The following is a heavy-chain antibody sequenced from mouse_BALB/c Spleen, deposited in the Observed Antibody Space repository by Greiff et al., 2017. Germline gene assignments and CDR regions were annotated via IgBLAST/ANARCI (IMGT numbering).Heavy chain of an antibody. CDR2: IDPANGNT. CDR1: GFNIKDTY. D-gene: IGHD2-3*01. V-gene: IGHV14-3*02. J-gene: IGHJ4*01. Sequence: EVKLMESGAELVKPGASVKLSCTASGFNIKDTYMHWVKQRPEQGLEWIGRIDPANGNTKYDPKFQGKATITADTSSNTAYLQLSSLTSEDTAVYYCAREEGDGYYDAMDYWGQGTSVTVSS. CDR3: AREEGDGYYDAMDY.